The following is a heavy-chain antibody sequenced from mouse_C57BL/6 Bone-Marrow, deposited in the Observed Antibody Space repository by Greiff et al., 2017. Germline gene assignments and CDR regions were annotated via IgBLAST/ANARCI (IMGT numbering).Heavy chain of an antibody. CDR3: ARGATTVDYAMDY. CDR2: IHPNSGST. V-gene: IGHV1-64*01. J-gene: IGHJ4*01. CDR1: GYTFTSYW. D-gene: IGHD1-1*01. Sequence: QVQLQQPGAELVKPGASVKLSCKASGYTFTSYWMHWVKQRPGQGLEWIGMIHPNSGSTNYNEKFKSKATLTVDKSSSTAYMQLSSLTSEDSAVYYCARGATTVDYAMDYWGQGTSVTVSS.